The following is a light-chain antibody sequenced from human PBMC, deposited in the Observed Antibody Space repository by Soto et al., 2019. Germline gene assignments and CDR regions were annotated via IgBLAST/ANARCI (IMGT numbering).Light chain of an antibody. J-gene: IGKJ2*01. CDR1: QSLRHRNGNIY. CDR3: MQALQSPLYT. CDR2: LAP. Sequence: DITMTQSPLSLPVTPEEPASIYCRHRQSLRHRNGNIYLDWYLQKRRQSPQLLIDLAPNRASGGHYRFSGSGSGTDFTQEISRGEAEDVGVYYCMQALQSPLYTFGQGTRLEIK. V-gene: IGKV2-28*01.